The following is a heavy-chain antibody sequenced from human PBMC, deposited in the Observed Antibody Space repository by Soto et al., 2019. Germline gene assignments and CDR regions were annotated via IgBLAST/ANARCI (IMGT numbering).Heavy chain of an antibody. CDR3: AKEVSLGSTVDLGY. CDR2: ISGSGGST. J-gene: IGHJ4*02. V-gene: IGHV3-23*01. D-gene: IGHD7-27*01. Sequence: GGSLRLACAASGFTFSIFAMSWVRQSPGKGLEWVSTISGSGGSTYYADAVKGRFSISRDNSMGTLYLQMKSLRVEDTAIYYCAKEVSLGSTVDLGYWGQGTLVTVSS. CDR1: GFTFSIFA.